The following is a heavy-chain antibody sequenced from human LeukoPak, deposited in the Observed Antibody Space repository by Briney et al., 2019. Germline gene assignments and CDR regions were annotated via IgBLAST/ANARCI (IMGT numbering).Heavy chain of an antibody. D-gene: IGHD1-26*01. CDR2: ISYDGSNK. J-gene: IGHJ1*01. Sequence: GGSLRLSCAASGFTFSSYAMHWVRQAPGKGLEWVSVISYDGSNKYYADSVKGRFTISRDNSKNTLYLQMNSLRAEDTAVYYCARDLVSGARHPYFQHWGQGTLVTVSS. CDR1: GFTFSSYA. CDR3: ARDLVSGARHPYFQH. V-gene: IGHV3-30*04.